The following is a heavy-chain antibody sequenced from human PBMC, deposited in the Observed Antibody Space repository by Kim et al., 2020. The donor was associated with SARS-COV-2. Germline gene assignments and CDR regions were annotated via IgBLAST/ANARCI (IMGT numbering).Heavy chain of an antibody. V-gene: IGHV3-21*01. J-gene: IGHJ5*02. Sequence: GGSLRLSCAASGFTFSSYSMNWVRQAPGKGLEWVSSISSSSSYIYYADSVKGRFTISRDNAKNSLYLQMNSLRAEDTAVYYCARRGGRQLRAFDPWGQGTLVTVSS. CDR1: GFTFSSYS. CDR3: ARRGGRQLRAFDP. D-gene: IGHD6-13*01. CDR2: ISSSSSYI.